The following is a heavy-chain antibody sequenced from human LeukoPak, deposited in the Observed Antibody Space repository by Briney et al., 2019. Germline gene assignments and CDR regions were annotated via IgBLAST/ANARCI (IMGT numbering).Heavy chain of an antibody. CDR1: GFTFSSYG. CDR3: ARGGDYYDRSRDY. D-gene: IGHD3-22*01. J-gene: IGHJ4*02. Sequence: PGGSLRLSCAASGFTFSSYGMSWVRQAPGKGLEWVSAISGSGGSTYYADSVKGRFTISRDNAKNSLYLQMNSLRAEDTAVYYCARGGDYYDRSRDYWGQGTLVTVSS. CDR2: ISGSGGST. V-gene: IGHV3-23*01.